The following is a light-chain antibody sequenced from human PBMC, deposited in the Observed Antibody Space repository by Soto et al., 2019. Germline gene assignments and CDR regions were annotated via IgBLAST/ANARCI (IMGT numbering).Light chain of an antibody. CDR3: CSYAGSSPYV. CDR1: SSDVGGYNY. V-gene: IGLV2-23*01. J-gene: IGLJ1*01. Sequence: QSALTQPPSASGSPGQSVAISCTGTSSDVGGYNYVSWYQQHPGKAPKFMIYEGSKRPSGVSNRFSGSKSGNTASLTISGLQAEDEADYYCCSYAGSSPYVFGTGTKLTVL. CDR2: EGS.